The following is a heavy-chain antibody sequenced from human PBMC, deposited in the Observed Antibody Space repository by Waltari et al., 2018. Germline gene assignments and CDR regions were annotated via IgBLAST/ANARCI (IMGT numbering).Heavy chain of an antibody. CDR2: ISSTSTYT. CDR3: ARGGWGFSLDY. V-gene: IGHV3-21*01. CDR1: GFSFSSYS. Sequence: EVQLVESGGGLVKPGGSLRLSCAASGFSFSSYSMNWVRQAPGKGLEWVASISSTSTYTHYADSGKGRFTISRDNAKNSLYLQMNSLRGDDTAVYYCARGGWGFSLDYWGQGTLVTFSS. D-gene: IGHD7-27*01. J-gene: IGHJ4*02.